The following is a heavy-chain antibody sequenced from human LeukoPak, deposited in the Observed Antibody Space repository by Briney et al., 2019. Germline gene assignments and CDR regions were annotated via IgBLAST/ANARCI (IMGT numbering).Heavy chain of an antibody. Sequence: GGSLRLSCAASGFTFSSYAMSWVRQAPGKGLEWVSAISGSGGSTYYADSVKGRFTISRDNSKNTLYLQMNSLRAEDTAVYYCAKDHFGGGWYDGDYYQGMDVWGQGTTVTVSS. CDR1: GFTFSSYA. J-gene: IGHJ6*02. CDR2: ISGSGGST. D-gene: IGHD6-19*01. V-gene: IGHV3-23*01. CDR3: AKDHFGGGWYDGDYYQGMDV.